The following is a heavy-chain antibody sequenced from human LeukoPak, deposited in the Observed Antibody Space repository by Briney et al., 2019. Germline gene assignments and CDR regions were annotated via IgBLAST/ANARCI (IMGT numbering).Heavy chain of an antibody. CDR2: IYYSGST. CDR3: ARFLWFGESLGGWFDP. V-gene: IGHV4-59*01. Sequence: ASETLSLTCTVSGGSISSYYWSWIRQPPGKGLEWIGYIYYSGSTSYNPFLKSRVTISVDTSKNQFSLKLSSVTAADTAVYYCARFLWFGESLGGWFDPWGQGTLVTVSS. J-gene: IGHJ5*02. CDR1: GGSISSYY. D-gene: IGHD3-10*01.